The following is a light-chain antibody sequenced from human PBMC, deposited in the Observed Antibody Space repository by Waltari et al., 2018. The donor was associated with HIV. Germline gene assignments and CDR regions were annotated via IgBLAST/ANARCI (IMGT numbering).Light chain of an antibody. CDR3: ESWDDSGSVV. CDR2: RTD. V-gene: IGLV1-44*01. CDR1: PSHLGSNS. Sequence: QSVLTQPPSASGTPGQRVTISCSGSPSHLGSNSVNWYQQLPGTAPRVLIYRTDQRPSGVPDRFSGSQSGASASLAISGLQSEDEAAYYCESWDDSGSVVFGGGTQLTVL. J-gene: IGLJ2*01.